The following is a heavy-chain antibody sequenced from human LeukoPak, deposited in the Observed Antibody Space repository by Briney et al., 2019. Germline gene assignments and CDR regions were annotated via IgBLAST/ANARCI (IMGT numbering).Heavy chain of an antibody. CDR3: ARDPRDCSGGSCYQVSYYYGMDV. Sequence: SETLSLTCTVSGGSISSSNYYWGWIPQPPGKGLEWIGSIYYSGSTYYNPSLKSRVTISVDTSTKQFSLRLSSVTAADTAVYYCARDPRDCSGGSCYQVSYYYGMDVWGQGTTVTVSS. CDR2: IYYSGST. CDR1: GGSISSSNYY. D-gene: IGHD2-15*01. V-gene: IGHV4-39*07. J-gene: IGHJ6*02.